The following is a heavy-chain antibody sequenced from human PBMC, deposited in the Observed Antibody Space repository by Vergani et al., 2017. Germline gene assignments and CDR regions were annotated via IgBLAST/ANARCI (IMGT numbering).Heavy chain of an antibody. D-gene: IGHD2/OR15-2a*01. CDR3: AGEERSNTSPFVGD. Sequence: EVHLLESGGGQVEAGGSLRLSCVASGFTFSNSAMSWVRQTSGKGLEWVSAISGHGDRTYYADSLKGRFTISRDNSKNTVYLQMNSLKAEDRATYYCAGEERSNTSPFVGDWGQGTLVTV. V-gene: IGHV3-23*01. CDR2: ISGHGDRT. CDR1: GFTFSNSA. J-gene: IGHJ4*02.